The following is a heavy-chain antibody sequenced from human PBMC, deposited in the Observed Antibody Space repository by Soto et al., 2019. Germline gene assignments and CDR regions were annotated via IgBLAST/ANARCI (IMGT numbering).Heavy chain of an antibody. CDR1: GGSFSAYY. Sequence: SETLSLTCAVYGGSFSAYYWTWIRQSPGKGLEWIGEIHHSGGPKYNPSLKSRVTISADTSKNQFSLELSSVTAADTAVYYCASYGSGSYYNGYYFDYWGQGTQVTVSS. V-gene: IGHV4-34*01. J-gene: IGHJ4*02. CDR2: IHHSGGP. CDR3: ASYGSGSYYNGYYFDY. D-gene: IGHD3-10*01.